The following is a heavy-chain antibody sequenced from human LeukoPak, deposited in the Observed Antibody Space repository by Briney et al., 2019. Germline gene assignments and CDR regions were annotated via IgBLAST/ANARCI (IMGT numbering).Heavy chain of an antibody. J-gene: IGHJ4*02. D-gene: IGHD3-10*01. CDR1: GFTFSSYS. CDR3: ASFYGAGSYYTFLFDD. V-gene: IGHV3-7*01. Sequence: PGRSLTLSCAASGFTFSSYSMRWVRQPPGKGLEWVANINNDGSEKYYVDSVKGRFTISRDNSKSSLYLHMNSLRADDTALYYCASFYGAGSYYTFLFDDWGQGTLVIVSS. CDR2: INNDGSEK.